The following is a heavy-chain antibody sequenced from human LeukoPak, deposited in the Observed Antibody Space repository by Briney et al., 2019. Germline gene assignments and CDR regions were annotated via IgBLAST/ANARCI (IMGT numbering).Heavy chain of an antibody. V-gene: IGHV3-23*01. Sequence: SGGSLRLSCAASGFTFSSYAMSWVRQAPGKGLEWVSAISGSGGSTYYADSVKGRFTTSRDNSKNTLYLQMNSLRAEDTAVYYCAKSQGKGKLRYFDWLFHHDAFDIWGQGTMVTVSS. CDR1: GFTFSSYA. CDR3: AKSQGKGKLRYFDWLFHHDAFDI. J-gene: IGHJ3*02. D-gene: IGHD3-9*01. CDR2: ISGSGGST.